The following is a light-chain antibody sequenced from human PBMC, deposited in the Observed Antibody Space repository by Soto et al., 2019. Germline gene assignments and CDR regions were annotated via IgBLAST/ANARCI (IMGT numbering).Light chain of an antibody. J-gene: IGKJ2*01. CDR2: GAS. V-gene: IGKV3-15*01. CDR3: EQYNNWSPYT. CDR1: QSVSSN. Sequence: EIVMTQSPATLSVSPGERATLSCRASQSVSSNLAWYQQKPGQAPRLDIYGASTRATGIPARFSGSGSGTEFTLTISSLQSEDFAVYYCEQYNNWSPYTFGQGTKLEIK.